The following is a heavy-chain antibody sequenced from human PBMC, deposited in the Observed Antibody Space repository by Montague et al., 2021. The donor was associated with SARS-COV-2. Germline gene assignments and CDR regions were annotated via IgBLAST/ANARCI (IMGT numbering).Heavy chain of an antibody. CDR2: IGTAGDT. Sequence: SLRLSCAASGSTFSSHDTHWVRQSPGKGLQWVSAIGTAGDTYYEGSVEGRFTISREDAKSSLSLQMTSLTAGDTAVYYCARAHADSVYHFWSGSVTSTSLDVWGKGTAVTVSS. V-gene: IGHV3-13*01. CDR3: ARAHADSVYHFWSGSVTSTSLDV. J-gene: IGHJ6*04. CDR1: GSTFSSHD. D-gene: IGHD3-3*01.